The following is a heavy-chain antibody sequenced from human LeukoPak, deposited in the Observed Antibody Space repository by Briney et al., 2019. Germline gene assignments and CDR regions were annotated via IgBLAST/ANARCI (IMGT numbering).Heavy chain of an antibody. CDR1: GFTFSSDG. Sequence: PGRSLRLSCAASGFTFSSDGMHWVRQAPGKWLEWGAFIRDDGSNKYYADSVKVRFTISRYNSKNSLYLQMNSLSAEDTAVYYCANPYYYDSSGYYSVDYWGQGTLVTVSS. CDR2: IRDDGSNK. V-gene: IGHV3-30*02. D-gene: IGHD3-22*01. CDR3: ANPYYYDSSGYYSVDY. J-gene: IGHJ4*02.